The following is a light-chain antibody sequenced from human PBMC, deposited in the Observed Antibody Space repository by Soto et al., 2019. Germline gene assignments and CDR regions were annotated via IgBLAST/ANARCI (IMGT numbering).Light chain of an antibody. J-gene: IGLJ3*02. Sequence: QPVLTQSSSASAALGSSVKVTCTLSSGYTNYIIAWHQQQPGKAPRFLMKLHSDGSHNKGDGIPDRFSGSSSGADRYLIISNLQSEDEADYYCETWDTKTWVFGGGTKLTVL. CDR2: LHSDGSH. V-gene: IGLV4-60*03. CDR3: ETWDTKTWV. CDR1: SGYTNYI.